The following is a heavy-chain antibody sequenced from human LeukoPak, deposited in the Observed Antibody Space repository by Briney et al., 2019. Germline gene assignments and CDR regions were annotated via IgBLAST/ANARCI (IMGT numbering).Heavy chain of an antibody. V-gene: IGHV3-21*01. D-gene: IGHD3-22*01. J-gene: IGHJ4*02. CDR2: ISSSSSYI. CDR1: GFTFSSYS. CDR3: ARVYYYDSTGGGY. Sequence: GGSLRLSCAASGFTFSSYSMNWVRQAPGKGLEWGSSISSSSSYIYYADSVKGRFTISRDDAKNSLYLQMNSLRAEDTAVYYCARVYYYDSTGGGYWGQGTLVTVSS.